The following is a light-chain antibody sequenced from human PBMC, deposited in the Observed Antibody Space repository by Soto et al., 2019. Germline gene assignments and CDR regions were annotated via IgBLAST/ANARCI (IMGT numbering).Light chain of an antibody. V-gene: IGKV3-20*01. CDR3: QQSYSTPT. Sequence: EIVLTQSPGTLSLSPGERATLSCRASQTVSSNYLAWYQQKPGQAPRLLIYGASTRATGLPARFSGSGSGTEFTLTISSLQPEDFATYYCQQSYSTPTFGQGTKVDIK. J-gene: IGKJ1*01. CDR2: GAS. CDR1: QTVSSNY.